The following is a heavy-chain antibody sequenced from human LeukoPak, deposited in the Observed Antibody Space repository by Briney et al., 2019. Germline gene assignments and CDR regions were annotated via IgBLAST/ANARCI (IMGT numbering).Heavy chain of an antibody. V-gene: IGHV4-30-4*01. Sequence: SETLSLTCTVSGGSISSGDYYWSWIRQPPGKGLEWIGYIYYSGSTYYNPSLKSRVTISVDTSKNQFSLKLSSVTAADTAVYYCATTPASNGYYYDSSGYYYAKGGAFDIWGQGTMVTVSS. D-gene: IGHD3-22*01. J-gene: IGHJ3*02. CDR1: GGSISSGDYY. CDR2: IYYSGST. CDR3: ATTPASNGYYYDSSGYYYAKGGAFDI.